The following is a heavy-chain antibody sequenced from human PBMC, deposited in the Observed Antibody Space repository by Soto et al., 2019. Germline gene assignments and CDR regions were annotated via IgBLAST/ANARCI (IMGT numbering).Heavy chain of an antibody. V-gene: IGHV1-69*13. D-gene: IGHD2-15*01. CDR3: VRAGYCSGGSCSSDWFDP. J-gene: IGHJ5*02. Sequence: GASVKVSCKASGGTFSSYTISWVRQAPGQGLEWMGGIIPMFGTAKYAQKFQGRVTITADESTSTAYMDLSSLRSEDTAVYYCVRAGYCSGGSCSSDWFDPWGQGTLVTAPQ. CDR1: GGTFSSYT. CDR2: IIPMFGTA.